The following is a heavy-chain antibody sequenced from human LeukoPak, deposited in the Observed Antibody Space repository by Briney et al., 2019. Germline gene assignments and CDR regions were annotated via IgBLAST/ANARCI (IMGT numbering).Heavy chain of an antibody. Sequence: SVKVSCKASRGTFSSYAISWVRQAPGQGLEWMGRIIPIFGTANYPQKFQGRVTITTDESTSTAYMELSSLRSEDTAVYYCARASYYYDSSGYRRYNGFDPWGQGTLVTVSS. V-gene: IGHV1-69*05. J-gene: IGHJ5*02. D-gene: IGHD3-22*01. CDR1: RGTFSSYA. CDR2: IIPIFGTA. CDR3: ARASYYYDSSGYRRYNGFDP.